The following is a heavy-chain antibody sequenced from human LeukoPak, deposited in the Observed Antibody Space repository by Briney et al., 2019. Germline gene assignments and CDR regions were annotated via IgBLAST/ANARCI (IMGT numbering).Heavy chain of an antibody. CDR3: ARWGSIAVARFDY. V-gene: IGHV4-59*11. Sequence: SETLSLTCTVSGGSISSHYWSWLRQPPGKGLEWIGYIYYTGSINYNPSLTSRVNISVDTSKNQFSLNLTSVTAADTAVYYCARWGSIAVARFDYWGQGTLVTVSS. CDR1: GGSISSHY. J-gene: IGHJ4*02. CDR2: IYYTGSI. D-gene: IGHD6-6*01.